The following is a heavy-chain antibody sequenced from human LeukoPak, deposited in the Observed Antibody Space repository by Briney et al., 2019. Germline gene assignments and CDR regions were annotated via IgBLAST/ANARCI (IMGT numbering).Heavy chain of an antibody. D-gene: IGHD2-15*01. CDR1: GFTFDDYA. CDR2: ISWNSGSI. V-gene: IGHV3-9*03. J-gene: IGHJ3*02. CDR3: AKDSKRSSGGSLDPDDAFDI. Sequence: QSGGSLRLSCAASGFTFDDYAMHWVRQAPGKGLEWVSGISWNSGSIGYADSVKGRFTISRDNAKNSLYLQMNSLRAEDMALYYCAKDSKRSSGGSLDPDDAFDIWGQGTMVTVSS.